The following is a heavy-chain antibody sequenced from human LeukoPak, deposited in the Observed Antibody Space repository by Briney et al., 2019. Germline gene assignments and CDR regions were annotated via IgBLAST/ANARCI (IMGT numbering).Heavy chain of an antibody. CDR2: ISGSGGST. D-gene: IGHD6-13*01. CDR1: GFTFSSYA. V-gene: IGHV3-23*01. J-gene: IGHJ4*02. CDR3: AKDRRPIAAAGSDY. Sequence: GGSLRLSCAASGFTFSSYAMSWVRQAPGKGLEWVSAISGSGGSTYYADSVKGRFTISRDNSKNTLYLQMNSLRAEDTAVYHCAKDRRPIAAAGSDYWGQGTLVTVSS.